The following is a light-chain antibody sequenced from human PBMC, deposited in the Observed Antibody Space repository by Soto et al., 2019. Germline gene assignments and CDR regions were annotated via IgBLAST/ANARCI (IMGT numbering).Light chain of an antibody. CDR1: QPVSSNF. Sequence: ELVLTQSPGTLSFSPGESDALTCRASQPVSSNFLAWYQQKNGQAPRLLIYGASSRATGIPNRFSGSGYGTDFNLTISRLETEDFAVYYCQQYGNSPQTFGQGTKVDI. CDR3: QQYGNSPQT. V-gene: IGKV3-20*01. J-gene: IGKJ1*01. CDR2: GAS.